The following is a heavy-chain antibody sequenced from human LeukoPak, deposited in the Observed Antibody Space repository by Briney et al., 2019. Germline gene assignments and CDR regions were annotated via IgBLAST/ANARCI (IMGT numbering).Heavy chain of an antibody. CDR2: ISYSGST. Sequence: SETLSLTCTVSGGSISSGYYYWNWVRQPPGKGLEWIGYISYSGSTYYNPSLKSRVSISVDTSNNQFSLKLNSVTPADTAVYYCASGRYIYGPDAFDIWGQGTMVTVSS. D-gene: IGHD5-18*01. CDR3: ASGRYIYGPDAFDI. CDR1: GGSISSGYYY. V-gene: IGHV4-30-4*08. J-gene: IGHJ3*02.